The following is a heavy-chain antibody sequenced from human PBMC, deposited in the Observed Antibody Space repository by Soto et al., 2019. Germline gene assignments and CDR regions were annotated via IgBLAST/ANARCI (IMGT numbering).Heavy chain of an antibody. CDR1: GFTFSSYA. Sequence: GGSLRLSCAASGFTFSSYAMSWVRQAPGKGLEWVSAISGSGGSTYYADSVKGRFTISRDNSKNTLYLQMNSLRAEDTAVYYCAKEKGGIAVAGTQPDDYWGQGTLVTVSS. D-gene: IGHD6-19*01. CDR3: AKEKGGIAVAGTQPDDY. V-gene: IGHV3-23*01. CDR2: ISGSGGST. J-gene: IGHJ4*02.